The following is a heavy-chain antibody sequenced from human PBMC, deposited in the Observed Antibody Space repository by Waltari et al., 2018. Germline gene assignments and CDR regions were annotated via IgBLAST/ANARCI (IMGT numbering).Heavy chain of an antibody. CDR1: GDSINSGSYY. CDR2: VYHSWGISSDGRT. CDR3: ARDEEFFRH. J-gene: IGHJ1*01. Sequence: QLQLQESGPGLVKPSETLSLTCTVSGDSINSGSYYWGWIRQPPGEGLEWIGRVYHSWGISSDGRTYQNPSLKGRVTISLDTSKNQFSLNLDSVTAADTAVYYCARDEEFFRHWGPGTLVTVSS. V-gene: IGHV4-39*02.